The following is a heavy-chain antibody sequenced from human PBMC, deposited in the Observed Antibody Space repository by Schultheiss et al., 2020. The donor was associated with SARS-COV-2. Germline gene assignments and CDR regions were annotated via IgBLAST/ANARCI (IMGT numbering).Heavy chain of an antibody. V-gene: IGHV3-11*03. CDR1: GFPFSDYY. D-gene: IGHD6-19*01. CDR3: ARSGSRGWLNPFHS. J-gene: IGHJ4*02. Sequence: GGSLRLSCAASGFPFSDYYMTWLRQAPGRGLEWVSAIDPSNSYTQYADSVRGRFTISRDNAKSSLYLQMNSLRADDTAVYYCARSGSRGWLNPFHSWGQGILVTVAS. CDR2: IDPSNSYT.